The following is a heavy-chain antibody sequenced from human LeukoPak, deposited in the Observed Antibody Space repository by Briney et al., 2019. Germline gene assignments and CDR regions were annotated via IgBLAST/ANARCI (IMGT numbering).Heavy chain of an antibody. CDR3: AKDRYTSTWNWFDP. Sequence: PGGSLRLSCAASGFIFDDYAMHWVRQAPGKGLEWVSGISWNSGSIAYADSVKGRFTISRDNAKNSLHLQMNSLRAEDTALYYCAKDRYTSTWNWFDPWGQGTLVTVSS. D-gene: IGHD6-13*01. CDR2: ISWNSGSI. V-gene: IGHV3-9*01. J-gene: IGHJ5*02. CDR1: GFIFDDYA.